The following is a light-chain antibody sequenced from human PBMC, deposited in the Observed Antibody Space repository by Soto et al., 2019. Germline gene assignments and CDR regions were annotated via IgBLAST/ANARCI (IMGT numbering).Light chain of an antibody. V-gene: IGLV2-14*01. J-gene: IGLJ1*01. Sequence: QSALTQPASVSGSPGQSITISCTGTSSDVGDYKYVSWYQQHPGKAPKLMIYEVSHRPSGVSNRFSGSKSGNTASLTISGLQAEDEADYYCSSYTGTSLYVFGTGTKLTVL. CDR3: SSYTGTSLYV. CDR2: EVS. CDR1: SSDVGDYKY.